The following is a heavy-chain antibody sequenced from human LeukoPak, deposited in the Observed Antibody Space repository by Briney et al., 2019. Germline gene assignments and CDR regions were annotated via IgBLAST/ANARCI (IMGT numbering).Heavy chain of an antibody. Sequence: GGSLRLSCAASGFTFSTYDMSWVRQAPGKGLEWVSSISTRSNYIYYADSVKGRFTISRDNAKNSLYLQMNNLRAEDTAVYYCARDTASGRIAVAGSDYWGQGTLVSVSS. CDR1: GFTFSTYD. CDR2: ISTRSNYI. J-gene: IGHJ4*02. D-gene: IGHD6-13*01. CDR3: ARDTASGRIAVAGSDY. V-gene: IGHV3-21*01.